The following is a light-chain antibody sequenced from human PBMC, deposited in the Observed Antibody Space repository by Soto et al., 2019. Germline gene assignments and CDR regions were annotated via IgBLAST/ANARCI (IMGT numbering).Light chain of an antibody. CDR2: DAS. J-gene: IGKJ4*01. V-gene: IGKV1-33*01. Sequence: DIQMTQSPSSLSASVGDRVTITCQASQDISNYLNWYQQKPGKAPKLLIYDASNLETGVPSRFSGSGSGTDFTFTISSLQPEDIATYYFQQYDNLPLTFGGGTKVRSN. CDR3: QQYDNLPLT. CDR1: QDISNY.